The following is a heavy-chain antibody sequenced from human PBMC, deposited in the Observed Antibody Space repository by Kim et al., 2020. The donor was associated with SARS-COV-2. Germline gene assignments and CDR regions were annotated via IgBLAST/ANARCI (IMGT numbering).Heavy chain of an antibody. CDR3: ARSLYCSSTSCFYGMDV. CDR1: GFTFSTYE. CDR2: FSTSCSTI. V-gene: IGHV3-48*03. J-gene: IGHJ6*02. D-gene: IGHD2-2*01. Sequence: GGSLRLSCAASGFTFSTYEMNWVRQAPGKGLEWISYFSTSCSTIYYADSVKGRFTISRDNAKSSLSLQMNSLRAEDTAVYYCARSLYCSSTSCFYGMDVWGQGTTVTVSS.